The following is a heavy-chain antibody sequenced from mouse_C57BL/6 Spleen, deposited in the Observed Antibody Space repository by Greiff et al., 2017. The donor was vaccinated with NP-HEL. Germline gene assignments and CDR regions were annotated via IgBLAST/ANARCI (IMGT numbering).Heavy chain of an antibody. V-gene: IGHV1-26*01. Sequence: EVQLQQSGPELVKPGASVKISCKASGYTFTDYYMNWVKQSHGKSLEWIGDINPNNGGTSYNQKFKGKATLTVDKSSSTAYMELRSLTSEDSAVYYCARGYLVYYAMDYWGQGTSVTVSS. CDR3: ARGYLVYYAMDY. CDR2: INPNNGGT. J-gene: IGHJ4*01. D-gene: IGHD2-14*01. CDR1: GYTFTDYY.